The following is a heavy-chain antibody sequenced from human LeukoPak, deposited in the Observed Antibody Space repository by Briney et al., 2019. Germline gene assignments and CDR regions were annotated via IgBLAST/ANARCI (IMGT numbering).Heavy chain of an antibody. D-gene: IGHD3-10*01. CDR1: GFTFSGSA. Sequence: GGSLRLSCAASGFTFSGSAMHWVRQASGKGLEWVGRIGSKANSYATAYAASVKGRFTISRDDSKNTAYLQMNSLKTEDTAVYYCATSYGSGSLYYYYGMDVWGQGTTVTVSS. J-gene: IGHJ6*02. V-gene: IGHV3-73*01. CDR3: ATSYGSGSLYYYYGMDV. CDR2: IGSKANSYAT.